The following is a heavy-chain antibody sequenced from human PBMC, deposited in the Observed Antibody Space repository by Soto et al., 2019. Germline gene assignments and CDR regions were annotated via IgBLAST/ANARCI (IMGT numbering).Heavy chain of an antibody. Sequence: SETLSLTCTVSGGSISSSSYYWGWIRQPPGKGLEWIGSIYYSGSTYYNPSLKSRVTISVDTSKNQFSLKLSSVTAADTAVYYCATYSSSWYPEFDYWGQGTLVTVSS. J-gene: IGHJ4*02. CDR3: ATYSSSWYPEFDY. CDR1: GGSISSSSYY. V-gene: IGHV4-39*01. CDR2: IYYSGST. D-gene: IGHD6-13*01.